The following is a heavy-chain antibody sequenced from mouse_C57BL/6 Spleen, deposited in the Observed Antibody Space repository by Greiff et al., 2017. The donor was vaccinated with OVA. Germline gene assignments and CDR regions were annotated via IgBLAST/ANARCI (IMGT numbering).Heavy chain of an antibody. V-gene: IGHV1-52*01. CDR1: GYTFTSYW. Sequence: VQLQQSGAELVRPGSSVKLSCKASGYTFTSYWMHWVKQRPIQGLEWIGNIDPSDSETHYNQKFKDKATLTVDKSSSTAYMQLSSLTSEDSAVDYCARGTDPYYFDYWGQGTTRTVSS. J-gene: IGHJ2*01. CDR2: IDPSDSET. CDR3: ARGTDPYYFDY. D-gene: IGHD3-1*01.